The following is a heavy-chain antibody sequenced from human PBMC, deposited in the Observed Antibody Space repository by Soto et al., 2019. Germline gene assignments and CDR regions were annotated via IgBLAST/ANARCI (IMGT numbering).Heavy chain of an antibody. CDR3: ARLLGYCSSTSCPPHYYYYYMDV. CDR1: GFTFRDHY. V-gene: IGHV3-72*01. Sequence: EVQLVESGGGLVQPGGSLRLSCAASGFTFRDHYMDWVRQAPGKGLEWVGRTRNKANSYTTEYAASVKGRFTISRDDSKNSLYLQMNSLKTEDTAVYYCARLLGYCSSTSCPPHYYYYYMDVWGKGTTVTVSS. CDR2: TRNKANSYTT. D-gene: IGHD2-2*01. J-gene: IGHJ6*03.